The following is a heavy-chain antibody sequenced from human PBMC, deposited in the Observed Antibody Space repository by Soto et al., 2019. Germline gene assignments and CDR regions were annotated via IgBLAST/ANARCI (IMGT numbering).Heavy chain of an antibody. V-gene: IGHV1-69*13. J-gene: IGHJ4*02. CDR3: ARARYYYDSSCYYNRGPDY. Sequence: SVKVSCKASGGTFSSYAISWVRQAPGQGLEWMGGIIPIFGTANYAQKFQGRVTITADESTSTAYMELSSLRSEDTAVYYCARARYYYDSSCYYNRGPDYWGQGNLVTVS. CDR1: GGTFSSYA. CDR2: IIPIFGTA. D-gene: IGHD3-22*01.